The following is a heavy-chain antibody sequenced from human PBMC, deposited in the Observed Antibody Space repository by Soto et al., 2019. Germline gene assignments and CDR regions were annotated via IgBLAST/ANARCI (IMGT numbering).Heavy chain of an antibody. CDR1: GFTFSSYA. D-gene: IGHD3-3*01. V-gene: IGHV3-30-3*01. J-gene: IGHJ6*02. Sequence: PGGSLRLSCAASGFTFSSYAMHWVRQAPGKGLEWVAVISYDGSNKYYADSVKGRFTISRDNSKNTLYLQMNSLRAEDTAVYYCARDRYYDFWSGYYTPNYYGMDVWGQGTTVTVSS. CDR3: ARDRYYDFWSGYYTPNYYGMDV. CDR2: ISYDGSNK.